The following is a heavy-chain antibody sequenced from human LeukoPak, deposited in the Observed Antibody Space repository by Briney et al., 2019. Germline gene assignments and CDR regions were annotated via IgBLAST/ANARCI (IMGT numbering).Heavy chain of an antibody. CDR2: IYYSGST. CDR3: ARVDYYYYYMDV. Sequence: SETLSLTCTVSGGSISSGGYYWSWIRQHPGQGLEWIGYIYYSGSTYYNLSLKSRVTISVDTSKNQFSLKLSSVTAADTAVYYCARVDYYYYYMDVWGKGTTVTVSS. V-gene: IGHV4-31*03. CDR1: GGSISSGGYY. J-gene: IGHJ6*03.